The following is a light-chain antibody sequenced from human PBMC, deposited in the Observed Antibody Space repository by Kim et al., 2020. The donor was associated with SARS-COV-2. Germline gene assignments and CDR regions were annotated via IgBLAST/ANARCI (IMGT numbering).Light chain of an antibody. CDR1: QSISSW. V-gene: IGKV1-5*03. CDR3: QQYSSYPLT. J-gene: IGKJ4*01. Sequence: DIQMTQSLSTVSASVGDRVTITCRASQSISSWLAWYQQKPGKAPKLLIYKASSLESGVPSRFSGSGSGTDFTLTINSLQPDDFATYYCQQYSSYPLTFGRGTKVDIK. CDR2: KAS.